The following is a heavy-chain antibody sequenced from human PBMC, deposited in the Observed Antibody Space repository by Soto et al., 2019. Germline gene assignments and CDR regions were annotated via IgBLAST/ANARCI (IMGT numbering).Heavy chain of an antibody. CDR1: GDSVSSNSAA. CDR2: TYYRSKWYN. V-gene: IGHV6-1*01. CDR3: ARVYSSGYSGYDDAFDI. Sequence: QSQTLSLTCAISGDSVSSNSAAWNWIRQSPSRGLEWLGRTYYRSKWYNDYAVSVKSRITINPDTSKNQFSLQLNSVTPEDTAVYYCARVYSSGYSGYDDAFDIWGQGTMVTVSS. J-gene: IGHJ3*02. D-gene: IGHD5-12*01.